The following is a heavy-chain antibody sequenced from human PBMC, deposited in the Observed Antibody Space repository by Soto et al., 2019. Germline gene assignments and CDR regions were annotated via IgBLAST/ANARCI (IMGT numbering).Heavy chain of an antibody. V-gene: IGHV3-74*01. CDR3: ARGRAYSYDNPDD. Sequence: GSLRLSCAASGFTFSSAWFNWVRQAPGKGLEWVGRINSDGSTTNYADSVKGRFTISRDNAKNTLYLQMNSLRAEDTAVYYGARGRAYSYDNPDDWGQGNLVTVSS. D-gene: IGHD5-18*01. CDR2: INSDGSTT. CDR1: GFTFSSAW. J-gene: IGHJ4*02.